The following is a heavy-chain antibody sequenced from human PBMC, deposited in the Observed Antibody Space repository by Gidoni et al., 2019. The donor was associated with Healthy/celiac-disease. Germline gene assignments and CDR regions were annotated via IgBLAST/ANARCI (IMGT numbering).Heavy chain of an antibody. Sequence: QVQLVQSGAEVKKPGASVKASCKASGYTFTSYYMHWVRQAPGQGLEWMGIINPSGGSTSYAQKFQGRVTMTRDTSTSTVYMELSSLRSEDTAVYYCARADCSSTSCYTSRRFSFDYWGQGTLVTVSS. V-gene: IGHV1-46*01. D-gene: IGHD2-2*02. J-gene: IGHJ4*02. CDR1: GYTFTSYY. CDR3: ARADCSSTSCYTSRRFSFDY. CDR2: INPSGGST.